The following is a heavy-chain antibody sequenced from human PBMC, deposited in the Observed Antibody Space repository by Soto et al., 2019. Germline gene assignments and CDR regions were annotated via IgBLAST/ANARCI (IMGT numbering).Heavy chain of an antibody. CDR2: IYHSGST. CDR3: AAGGGLPRYY. CDR1: GGSISSGGYS. D-gene: IGHD5-12*01. V-gene: IGHV4-30-2*01. Sequence: QLQLQESGSGLVKPSQTLSLTCAVSGGSISSGGYSWSWIRQPPGKGLERIGYIYHSGSTYYNPSLNSRVTISVDRPKNQFSLKLSAVTAAVTAVYYCAAGGGLPRYYWGQGTLVTVSS. J-gene: IGHJ4*02.